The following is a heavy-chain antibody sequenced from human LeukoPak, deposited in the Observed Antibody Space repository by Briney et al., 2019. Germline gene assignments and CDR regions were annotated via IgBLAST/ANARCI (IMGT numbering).Heavy chain of an antibody. CDR2: INWNGGST. CDR3: ARVGYSSSWYGGSAFDI. V-gene: IGHV3-20*04. J-gene: IGHJ3*02. CDR1: GFTFDDYG. Sequence: GGSLRLSCAASGFTFDDYGVSWVRQAPGKGLEWVSGINWNGGSTGYADSVKGRFTISRDNAKNSLYLQMNSLRAEDTALYYCARVGYSSSWYGGSAFDIWGQGTMVTVSS. D-gene: IGHD6-13*01.